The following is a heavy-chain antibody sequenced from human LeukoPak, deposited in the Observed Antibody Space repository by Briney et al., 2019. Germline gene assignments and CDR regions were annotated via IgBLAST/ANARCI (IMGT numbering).Heavy chain of an antibody. D-gene: IGHD3-10*01. V-gene: IGHV1-69*01. CDR3: ARGGYYYGSGTSEGDY. CDR1: GGTFSSYA. Sequence: GASVKVSCKASGGTFSSYAISWVRQAPGQGLEWMGGIIPIFGTANYAQKFQGRVTITADESTSTAYMELSSLRSEDTAVYYCARGGYYYGSGTSEGDYWGQGTLVTVSS. J-gene: IGHJ4*02. CDR2: IIPIFGTA.